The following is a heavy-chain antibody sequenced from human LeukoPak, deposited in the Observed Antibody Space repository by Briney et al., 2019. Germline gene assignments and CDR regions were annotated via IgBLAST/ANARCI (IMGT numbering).Heavy chain of an antibody. CDR3: ASCARGGRCYDDAFDI. CDR1: GYTFTSYG. J-gene: IGHJ3*02. Sequence: ASVKVSCKASGYTFTSYGISWVRQAPGQGLEWMGRISAYNGNTNYAQKLQGRVTMTTDTSTSTAYMELRSLRSDDTAVYYCASCARGGRCYDDAFDIWGQGTMVTVSS. CDR2: ISAYNGNT. V-gene: IGHV1-18*01. D-gene: IGHD2-15*01.